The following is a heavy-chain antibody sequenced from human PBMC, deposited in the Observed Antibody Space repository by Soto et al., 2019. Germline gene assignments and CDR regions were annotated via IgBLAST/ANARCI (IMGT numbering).Heavy chain of an antibody. Sequence: PGGSLRLSCAASGFTFSNAWMSWVRQAPGKGLEWVGRIKSKTDGGTTDYSAPVKGRFTISRDDSKNTLYLQMNSLKTEDTAVYYCAKGDLGYCDSTFCPKHFFDYWGQGA. D-gene: IGHD2-2*01. V-gene: IGHV3-15*01. J-gene: IGHJ4*02. CDR1: GFTFSNAW. CDR2: IKSKTDGGTT. CDR3: AKGDLGYCDSTFCPKHFFDY.